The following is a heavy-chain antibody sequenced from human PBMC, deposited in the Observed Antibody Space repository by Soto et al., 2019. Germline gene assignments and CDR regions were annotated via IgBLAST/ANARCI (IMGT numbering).Heavy chain of an antibody. J-gene: IGHJ3*01. Sequence: EVQLVESEGGLVQRGGSLRLSCAASGFTFNYYWMHWVRQAPGQGLVWVSHIHSDGSNTTYADSVKGRFTISRDNAKNTLYLQMNSLRAEDTAVYYCVRGDKGGFDLWGQGTTVTVSS. CDR1: GFTFNYYW. CDR2: IHSDGSNT. V-gene: IGHV3-74*01. CDR3: VRGDKGGFDL. D-gene: IGHD2-21*02.